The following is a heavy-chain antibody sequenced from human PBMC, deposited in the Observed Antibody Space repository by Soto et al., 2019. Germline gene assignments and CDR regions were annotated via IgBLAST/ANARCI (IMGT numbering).Heavy chain of an antibody. D-gene: IGHD1-26*01. CDR3: AKDGSHNFDY. V-gene: IGHV3-30*18. J-gene: IGHJ4*02. Sequence: QVQLVESGGGVVQPGRSLRLSCAASGFTFSHYAMHWVRQAPGKGLEWVALMSYEGSNEYYADSVKGRFTISRDNSKKTLYRQMNSLRAEDTAVYYCAKDGSHNFDYWGQGTLVTVSS. CDR2: MSYEGSNE. CDR1: GFTFSHYA.